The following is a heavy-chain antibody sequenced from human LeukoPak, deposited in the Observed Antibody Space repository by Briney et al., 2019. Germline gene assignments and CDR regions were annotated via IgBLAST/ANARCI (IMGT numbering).Heavy chain of an antibody. V-gene: IGHV4-34*01. D-gene: IGHD3-3*01. J-gene: IGHJ5*02. CDR1: IDSFSNYH. CDR2: VNESGGT. CDR3: ARDHLANLASRLFDP. Sequence: SETLSLTCAVYIDSFSNYHWNWIRQTPAKGMEWIGEVNESGGTNISPSLRSRVILSVDTSKNQFSLKLISVTVADTAIYYCARDHLANLASRLFDPWGQGTLVTVSS.